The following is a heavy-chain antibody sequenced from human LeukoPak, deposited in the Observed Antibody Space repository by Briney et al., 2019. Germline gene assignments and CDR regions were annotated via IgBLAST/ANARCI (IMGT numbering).Heavy chain of an antibody. Sequence: KASETLSLTCTVSGGSISSSSYYWGWIRQPPGKGLEWIGSIYYSGSTYYNPSLKSRVTISVDTSKNQFSLKLSSVTAADTAVYYCARHAKVLVATIWHYYYYYMDVWGKGTTVTISS. CDR3: ARHAKVLVATIWHYYYYYMDV. CDR1: GGSISSSSYY. V-gene: IGHV4-39*01. J-gene: IGHJ6*03. CDR2: IYYSGST. D-gene: IGHD5-12*01.